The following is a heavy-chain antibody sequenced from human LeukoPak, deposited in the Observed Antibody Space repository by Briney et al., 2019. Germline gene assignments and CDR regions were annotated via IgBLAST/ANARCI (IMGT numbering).Heavy chain of an antibody. D-gene: IGHD3-10*01. CDR3: ARDWSRFGELLYY. CDR1: GFTFSSYG. V-gene: IGHV3-33*01. Sequence: GRSLRLSCAASGFTFSSYGMHWVRQAPSKGLEWVALIWYDGSNKYYADSVKGRFTISRDNSKNTLYLQMNSLRAEDTAVYYCARDWSRFGELLYYWGQGTLVTVSS. CDR2: IWYDGSNK. J-gene: IGHJ4*02.